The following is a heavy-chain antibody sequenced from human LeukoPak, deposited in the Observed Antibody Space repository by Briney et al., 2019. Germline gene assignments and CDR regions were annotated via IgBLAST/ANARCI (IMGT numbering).Heavy chain of an antibody. CDR2: INPNSGGT. Sequence: ASVKVSFKASGYTFTGYYMHWVRQAPGQGLEWMGWINPNSGGTNYAQKFQGRVTMTRDTSISTAYMELSRLRSDDTAVYYCARDWGLDYYDSSGSYPWGQGTLVTVSS. CDR1: GYTFTGYY. CDR3: ARDWGLDYYDSSGSYP. J-gene: IGHJ5*02. D-gene: IGHD3-22*01. V-gene: IGHV1-2*02.